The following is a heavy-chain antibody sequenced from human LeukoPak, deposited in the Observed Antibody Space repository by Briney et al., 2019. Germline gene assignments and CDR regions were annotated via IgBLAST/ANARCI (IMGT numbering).Heavy chain of an antibody. J-gene: IGHJ5*02. V-gene: IGHV4-39*01. CDR1: GGSISSSSYS. CDR2: IFSGGNT. CDR3: ARERIQLDP. Sequence: PSETLSFTCTVSGGSISSSSYSWGWIRQPPGKGLEWIGSIFSGGNTYYNPSLMSRVTISVDTSKNQFSLKLSSVTAADTAVYYCARERIQLDPWGQGTLVTVSS. D-gene: IGHD2-15*01.